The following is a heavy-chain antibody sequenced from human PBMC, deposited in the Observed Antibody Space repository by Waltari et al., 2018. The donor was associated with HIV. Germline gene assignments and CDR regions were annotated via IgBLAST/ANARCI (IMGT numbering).Heavy chain of an antibody. CDR1: GFTFSSYA. Sequence: EVQLVESGGGLVQPGGSLRLSCAASGFTFSSYAMSWVRQAPGKGLEWVSAISGSGCSTYYADSVKGRFTISRDNSKNTLYLQMNSLRAEDTAVYYCAKDHPPHYYDSSGYYYEEGYWGQGTLVTVSS. J-gene: IGHJ4*02. V-gene: IGHV3-23*04. CDR3: AKDHPPHYYDSSGYYYEEGY. D-gene: IGHD3-22*01. CDR2: ISGSGCST.